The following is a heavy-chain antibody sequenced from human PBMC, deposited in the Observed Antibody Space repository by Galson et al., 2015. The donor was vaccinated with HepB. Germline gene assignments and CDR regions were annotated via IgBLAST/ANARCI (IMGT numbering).Heavy chain of an antibody. V-gene: IGHV3-30*04. Sequence: SLRLSCAASGFIFSNYAIHWVRQAPSKGLQWVATTSYDGSSRYYADSVKGRFTISRDNSKNTVYLRMNSLTFEDTAVYYCARGGDYENLGDFYYYGMDVWGQGTTVSVSS. CDR1: GFIFSNYA. CDR3: ARGGDYENLGDFYYYGMDV. CDR2: TSYDGSSR. J-gene: IGHJ6*02. D-gene: IGHD4-17*01.